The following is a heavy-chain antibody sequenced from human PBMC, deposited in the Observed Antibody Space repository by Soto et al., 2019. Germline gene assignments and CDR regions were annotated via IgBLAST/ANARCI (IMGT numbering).Heavy chain of an antibody. Sequence: QVQLVQSGAEVKQPGASVKVSCKVSRYTLTELSMNWVRQAPGKGREWMGGFDPEDGETIYAQKFQGRVTMTEDTSTDTAYMELSSLRSEDTAVYYCATGLLGSGWYDRDYWGQGTLVTVSS. V-gene: IGHV1-24*01. CDR1: RYTLTELS. D-gene: IGHD6-19*01. CDR2: FDPEDGET. CDR3: ATGLLGSGWYDRDY. J-gene: IGHJ4*02.